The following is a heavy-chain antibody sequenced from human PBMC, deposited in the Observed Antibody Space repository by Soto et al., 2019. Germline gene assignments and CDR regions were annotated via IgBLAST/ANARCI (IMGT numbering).Heavy chain of an antibody. J-gene: IGHJ6*02. Sequence: QVQLVQSGAEVKKPGSSVTVSCKASGGTFSSYAISWVRQAPGQGLERMGRIIPFIGTANYAQKFQGRVTSNADESKSTAYMELTCLRSEDTAVYYCARVVMTTVPASYYYCMDVWGQGSTVTVSS. CDR2: IIPFIGTA. D-gene: IGHD4-4*01. CDR1: GGTFSSYA. V-gene: IGHV1-69*18. CDR3: ARVVMTTVPASYYYCMDV.